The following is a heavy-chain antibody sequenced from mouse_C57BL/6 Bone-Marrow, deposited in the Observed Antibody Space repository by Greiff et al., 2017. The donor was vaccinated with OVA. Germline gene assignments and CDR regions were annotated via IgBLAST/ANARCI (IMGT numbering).Heavy chain of an antibody. CDR1: GFNIKDDY. V-gene: IGHV14-4*01. J-gene: IGHJ4*01. D-gene: IGHD1-1*01. CDR2: IDPENGDT. CDR3: TTVYYYGKGFPYYAMDY. Sequence: EVQLQQSGAELVRPGASVKLSCTASGFNIKDDYMHWVKQRPEQGLEWIGWIDPENGDTEYASKFQGKATITAETSSNTAYLQLSSLTSEDTAVYYCTTVYYYGKGFPYYAMDYWGQGTSVTVSS.